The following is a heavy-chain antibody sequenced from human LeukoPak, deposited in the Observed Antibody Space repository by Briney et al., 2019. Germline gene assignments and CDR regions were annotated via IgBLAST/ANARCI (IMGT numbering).Heavy chain of an antibody. CDR1: GGSISSGGYS. CDR2: IYHSGST. Sequence: PSQTLSLTCAVSGGSISSGGYSWSWIRQPPGKGLEWIGYIYHSGSTYYNPSLKSRVTISVDTSKNQFSLKLSSVTAADTAVYYCARDAGGPSGYSGYEAFQHWGQGTLVTVSS. V-gene: IGHV4-30-2*01. CDR3: ARDAGGPSGYSGYEAFQH. J-gene: IGHJ1*01. D-gene: IGHD5-12*01.